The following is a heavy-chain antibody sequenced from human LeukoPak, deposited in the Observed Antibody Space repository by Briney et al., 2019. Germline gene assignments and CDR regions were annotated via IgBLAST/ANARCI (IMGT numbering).Heavy chain of an antibody. CDR1: GGSISSYY. D-gene: IGHD2-15*01. Sequence: ASETLSLTCTVSGGSISSYYWSWIRLPPGKGLEWIGYIYYSGSTNYNPSLKSRVTISVDTSKNQFSLKLSSVTAADTAVYYCARGGEHCSGGSCNIDYWGQGTLVTVSS. V-gene: IGHV4-59*01. J-gene: IGHJ4*02. CDR3: ARGGEHCSGGSCNIDY. CDR2: IYYSGST.